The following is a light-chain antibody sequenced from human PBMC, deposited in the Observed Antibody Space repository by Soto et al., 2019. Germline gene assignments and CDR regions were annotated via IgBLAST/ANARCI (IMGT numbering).Light chain of an antibody. CDR3: LLSYSGARV. Sequence: QAVVTQELSLTVSPGGTVTLTCGSTTGAVTSGHYPSWFQQKPSQAPRTLIYDTNNKHSWTPARFSGSLLGGKAALTLSGAQPEDEADYYCLLSYSGARVFGGGTKVTVL. J-gene: IGLJ3*02. V-gene: IGLV7-46*01. CDR1: TGAVTSGHY. CDR2: DTN.